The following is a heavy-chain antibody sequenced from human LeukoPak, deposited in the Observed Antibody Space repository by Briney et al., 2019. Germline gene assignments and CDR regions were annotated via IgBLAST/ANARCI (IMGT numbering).Heavy chain of an antibody. V-gene: IGHV5-51*01. CDR3: VVRDYYDTSDVEY. CDR1: GYGFSTYW. CDR2: IYPVDSDT. Sequence: GESLKISCKGSGYGFSTYWIGWVGQTPGKGLEWMGIIYPVDSDTRYSPSFQGQVTISADKSISTAYLQWSSLKASDTAMYYCVVRDYYDTSDVEYWGQGTLVTVSS. D-gene: IGHD3-22*01. J-gene: IGHJ4*02.